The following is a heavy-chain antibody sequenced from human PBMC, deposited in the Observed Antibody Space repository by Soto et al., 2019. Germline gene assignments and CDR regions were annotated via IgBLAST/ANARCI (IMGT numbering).Heavy chain of an antibody. CDR3: ATSYYYDSSGYEPFDY. Sequence: KVSCKASGYTFTSYYMHWVRQAPGQGLEWMGIINPSGGSTSYAQKFQGRVTMTRDTSTSTVYMELSSLRSEDTAVYYCATSYYYDSSGYEPFDYWGQGTLVTVSS. CDR2: INPSGGST. CDR1: GYTFTSYY. V-gene: IGHV1-46*01. J-gene: IGHJ4*02. D-gene: IGHD3-22*01.